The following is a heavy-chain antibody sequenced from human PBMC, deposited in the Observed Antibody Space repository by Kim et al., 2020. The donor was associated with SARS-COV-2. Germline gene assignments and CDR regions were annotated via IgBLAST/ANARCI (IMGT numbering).Heavy chain of an antibody. V-gene: IGHV4-34*01. CDR1: GGSFSGYY. J-gene: IGHJ4*02. CDR3: ASLRLGELSLSNTRLFDY. CDR2: INHSGST. D-gene: IGHD3-16*02. Sequence: SETLSLTCAVYGGSFSGYYWSWIRQPPGKGLEWIGEINHSGSTNYNPSLKSRVTISVDTSKNQFSLKLSSVTAADTAVYYCASLRLGELSLSNTRLFDYWGQGTLVTVSS.